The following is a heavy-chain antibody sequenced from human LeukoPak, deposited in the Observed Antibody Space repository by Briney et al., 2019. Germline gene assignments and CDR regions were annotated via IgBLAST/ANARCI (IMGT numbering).Heavy chain of an antibody. CDR3: ARSGDVDFWSGYSYYMDV. D-gene: IGHD3-3*01. V-gene: IGHV1-69*05. Sequence: SVKVSCKVSGYTLTELSMHWVRQAPGQGLEWMGGIIPIFGTANYAQKFQGRVTITTDESTSTAYMELSSLRSEDTAVYYCARSGDVDFWSGYSYYMDVWGKGTTVTVSS. J-gene: IGHJ6*03. CDR2: IIPIFGTA. CDR1: GYTLTELS.